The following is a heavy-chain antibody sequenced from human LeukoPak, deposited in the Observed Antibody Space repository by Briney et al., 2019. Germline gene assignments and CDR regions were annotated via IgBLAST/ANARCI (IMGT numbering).Heavy chain of an antibody. CDR2: ISGSGGST. V-gene: IGHV3-23*01. Sequence: GGSLRLSCAASGFTFSSYAMSWVRQAPGKGLEWVSAISGSGGSTYYADSVKGRFTISRDNSKNTLYLQMNSLRAEDTAVYYCARDRGSIAATSDAFDIWGQGTMVTVSS. CDR1: GFTFSSYA. CDR3: ARDRGSIAATSDAFDI. J-gene: IGHJ3*02. D-gene: IGHD6-13*01.